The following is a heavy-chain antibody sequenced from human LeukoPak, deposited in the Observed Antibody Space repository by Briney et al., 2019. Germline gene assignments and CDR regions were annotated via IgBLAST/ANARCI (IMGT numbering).Heavy chain of an antibody. J-gene: IGHJ5*02. CDR1: GGTFSSYA. CDR2: IIPIFGTA. Sequence: ASVKVSCKASGGTFSSYAISWVRQAPGQGLEWMGGIIPIFGTANYAQKFQGRVTITADKSTSTAYMELSSLRSEDTAVYYCARGDITMVTGVENWFDPWGQGTLVTVSS. V-gene: IGHV1-69*06. D-gene: IGHD3-10*01. CDR3: ARGDITMVTGVENWFDP.